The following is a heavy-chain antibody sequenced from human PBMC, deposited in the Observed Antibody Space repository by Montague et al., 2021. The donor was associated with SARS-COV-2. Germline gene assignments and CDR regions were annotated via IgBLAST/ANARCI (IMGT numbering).Heavy chain of an antibody. J-gene: IGHJ4*02. CDR2: ISFDATNK. CDR3: ARVFSGTYLDYFDF. D-gene: IGHD1-26*01. Sequence: SLRLSCAASGFTFKSYSMHWVRQAPGKGLEWVAVISFDATNKYYADSVKGRFAISRDNSENTLYLQMNTLRVEDTAVYYRARVFSGTYLDYFDFWGQGTLVTVSS. V-gene: IGHV3-30*09. CDR1: GFTFKSYS.